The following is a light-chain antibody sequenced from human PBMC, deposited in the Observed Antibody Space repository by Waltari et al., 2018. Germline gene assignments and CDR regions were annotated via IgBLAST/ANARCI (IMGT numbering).Light chain of an antibody. Sequence: DIVMTQSPDSLSVSLGERATINCKSSLSILHSSENKNQLGWYQQKSGQSPKLLIYGASTRESGVPDRFSGSGSVTDFTLTISSLQTEDVAVYYYQQYYSTPFTFGPGTKVDI. CDR2: GAS. J-gene: IGKJ3*01. V-gene: IGKV4-1*01. CDR1: LSILHSSENKNQ. CDR3: QQYYSTPFT.